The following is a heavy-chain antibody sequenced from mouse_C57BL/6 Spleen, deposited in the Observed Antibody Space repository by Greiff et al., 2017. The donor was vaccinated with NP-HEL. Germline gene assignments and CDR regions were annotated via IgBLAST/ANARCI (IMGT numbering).Heavy chain of an antibody. CDR3: ARGGFAGGY. CDR1: GYAFSSSW. CDR2: IYPGDGDT. Sequence: VQLQQSGPELVKPGASVKISCKASGYAFSSSWMNWVKQRPGKGLEWIGRIYPGDGDTNYNGKFKGKATLTADKSSSTAYMQLSSLTSEDSAVYFCARGGFAGGYWGQGTTLTVSS. J-gene: IGHJ2*01. V-gene: IGHV1-82*01.